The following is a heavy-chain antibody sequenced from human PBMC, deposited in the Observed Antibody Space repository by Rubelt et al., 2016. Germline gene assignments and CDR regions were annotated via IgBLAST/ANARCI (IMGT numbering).Heavy chain of an antibody. CDR1: GYTFTGYY. V-gene: IGHV1-2*06. Sequence: QVQLVQSGAEVKKPGASVKVSCKASGYTFTGYYMHWVRQAPGQGLEWVGRINPHSGGTNYGRTVQGRVTMTREPSSTTAYMEVSRLRSDDTAVVYCARESSSGWYIDYWGQGTLVTVSS. J-gene: IGHJ4*02. CDR3: ARESSSGWYIDY. CDR2: INPHSGGT. D-gene: IGHD6-19*01.